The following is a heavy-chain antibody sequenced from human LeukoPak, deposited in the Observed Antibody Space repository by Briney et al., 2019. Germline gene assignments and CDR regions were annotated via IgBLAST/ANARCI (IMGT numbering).Heavy chain of an antibody. Sequence: SVKVSCKASGGTFSSYAISWVRQAPGQGLEWMGRIIPIFGTANCAQKFQGRVTITTDESTSTAYMELSSLRSEDTAVYYCARDAGYWYSPQQRYWDYWGQGTLVTVSS. V-gene: IGHV1-69*05. J-gene: IGHJ4*02. CDR2: IIPIFGTA. CDR3: ARDAGYWYSPQQRYWDY. CDR1: GGTFSSYA. D-gene: IGHD6-13*01.